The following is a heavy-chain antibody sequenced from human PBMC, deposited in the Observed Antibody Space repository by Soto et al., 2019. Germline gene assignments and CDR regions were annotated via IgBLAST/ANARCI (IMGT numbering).Heavy chain of an antibody. J-gene: IGHJ5*01. Sequence: SETLSLTCTVSGGSISSSSYHWGWIRQPPGKGLEWIGSIDYSGTTFYNASLNSRVTISADTSKNQFSLKLSSVTAADTALYYCARRTDTAGGWFDSWGQGALVTVSS. CDR1: GGSISSSSYH. CDR2: IDYSGTT. D-gene: IGHD6-13*01. CDR3: ARRTDTAGGWFDS. V-gene: IGHV4-39*01.